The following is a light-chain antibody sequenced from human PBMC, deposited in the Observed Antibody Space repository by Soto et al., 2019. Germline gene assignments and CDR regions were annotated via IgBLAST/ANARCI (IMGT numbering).Light chain of an antibody. V-gene: IGLV2-23*01. J-gene: IGLJ2*01. Sequence: QSALTQPASVSGSPGQSITISCTGTSSDVGSYNLVSWYQQHPGKAPKLMIYEGSKRPSGVSNRFSGSKSGNTASPTIYGLQAEEGADYYCCSYAGTSTSVVFGGGTKLTV. CDR2: EGS. CDR1: SSDVGSYNL. CDR3: CSYAGTSTSVV.